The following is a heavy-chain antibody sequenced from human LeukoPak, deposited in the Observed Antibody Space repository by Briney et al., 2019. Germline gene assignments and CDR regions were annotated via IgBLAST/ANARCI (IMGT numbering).Heavy chain of an antibody. Sequence: SQTLSLTCAISGDSISSNSAAWNWIRQSPSRGLEWLGRTHYRSQWYTDYAISVKSRITITADTSKNQFLLQLKSVTPEDTAVYYCARSSWNHFYLYYGMDDWGQGTTVIVSS. CDR3: ARSSWNHFYLYYGMDD. D-gene: IGHD1-1*01. CDR2: THYRSQWYT. J-gene: IGHJ6*02. V-gene: IGHV6-1*01. CDR1: GDSISSNSAA.